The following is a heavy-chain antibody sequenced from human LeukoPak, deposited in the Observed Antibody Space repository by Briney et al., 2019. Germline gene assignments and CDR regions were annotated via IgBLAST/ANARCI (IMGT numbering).Heavy chain of an antibody. Sequence: WARQAPGKGLEWVGSIHRTGSTYYNPSLKSRVTISVDTSKNQFSLSVRSVTAADSAVYYCARDRDLENFDYWGQGTLVTVSS. D-gene: IGHD1-1*01. J-gene: IGHJ4*02. V-gene: IGHV4-38-2*02. CDR3: ARDRDLENFDY. CDR2: IHRTGST.